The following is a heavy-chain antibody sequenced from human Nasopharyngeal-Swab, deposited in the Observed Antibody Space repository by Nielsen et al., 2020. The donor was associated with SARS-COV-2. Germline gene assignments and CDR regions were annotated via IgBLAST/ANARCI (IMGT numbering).Heavy chain of an antibody. V-gene: IGHV1-24*01. CDR2: FDPEDGET. Sequence: ASVQVSCKVSGYTLTELSMHWVRQAPGKGLEWMGGFDPEDGETIYAQKFQGRVTMTEDTSTDTAYMELSSLRSENTAVYYCATGRVTTFFSWFDPWGQGTLVTVSS. CDR3: ATGRVTTFFSWFDP. D-gene: IGHD4-17*01. J-gene: IGHJ5*02. CDR1: GYTLTELS.